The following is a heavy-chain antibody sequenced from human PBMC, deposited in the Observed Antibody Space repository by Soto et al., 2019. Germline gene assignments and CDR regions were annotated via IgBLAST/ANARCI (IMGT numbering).Heavy chain of an antibody. CDR3: AKEGRQWTTHYSHNYMHF. V-gene: IGHV3-30*18. Sequence: GGSLRLSCAASGFTFSSYGMHWVRQAPGKGLEWVAVISYDGSNKYYADSVKGRFTISRDNSKNTLYLQMNSLRAEDTAVYYCAKEGRQWTTHYSHNYMHFCGKGLSLTVS. D-gene: IGHD6-19*01. CDR2: ISYDGSNK. CDR1: GFTFSSYG. J-gene: IGHJ6*03.